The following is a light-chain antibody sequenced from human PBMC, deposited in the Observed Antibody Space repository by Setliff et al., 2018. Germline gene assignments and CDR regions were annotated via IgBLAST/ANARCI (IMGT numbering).Light chain of an antibody. J-gene: IGLJ1*01. CDR2: EVS. Sequence: QSALTQPASVSGSPGQSITISRTGTSSDVGDYKYVSWYQQLPGKAPKLIIFEVSNRPSGIPNRFTGSKSGNTASLSISGLQAEDEADYYCSSYTSLSTRIFGTGTKVTVL. V-gene: IGLV2-14*01. CDR1: SSDVGDYKY. CDR3: SSYTSLSTRI.